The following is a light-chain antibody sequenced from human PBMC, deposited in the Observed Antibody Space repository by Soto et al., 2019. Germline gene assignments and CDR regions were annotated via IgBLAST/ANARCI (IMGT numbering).Light chain of an antibody. Sequence: PAALSLSQGDRATLSCRASPSVSSNFAWYQQQPGQAPPILIYGASSRATAITARFSGCGSGTDFTLATSSLEPADFAVYDCQQRSNWRPVPVGGGTKVAIK. V-gene: IGKV3-11*01. CDR2: GAS. CDR3: QQRSNWRPVP. J-gene: IGKJ4*01. CDR1: PSVSSN.